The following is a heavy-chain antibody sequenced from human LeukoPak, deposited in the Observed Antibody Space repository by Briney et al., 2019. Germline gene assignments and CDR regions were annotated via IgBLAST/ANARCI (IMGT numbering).Heavy chain of an antibody. J-gene: IGHJ4*01. V-gene: IGHV3-74*01. CDR3: AREPSYDFWSGYRYKLFDY. Sequence: YWMHWLRQAPGKGLVWLSHINSDGSSTSYADSVKGRFTISRDNAKNTLYLQMNSLRAEDTAVYYCAREPSYDFWSGYRYKLFDYWGQGTLVTVSS. CDR1: YW. D-gene: IGHD3-3*01. CDR2: INSDGSST.